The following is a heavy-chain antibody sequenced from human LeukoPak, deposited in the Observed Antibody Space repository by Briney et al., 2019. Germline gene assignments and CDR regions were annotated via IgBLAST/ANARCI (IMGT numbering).Heavy chain of an antibody. Sequence: GESLKISCKGSGYSFTSYWIGWVRQMPGKGLEWMGFIYPGDSDTRYSPSFQGQVTISADKSISTAYLQWSSLKASDTAMYYCARRLVGSSNNPGYYYYMDVWGKGTTVTVSS. D-gene: IGHD1-26*01. CDR2: IYPGDSDT. V-gene: IGHV5-51*01. CDR3: ARRLVGSSNNPGYYYYMDV. J-gene: IGHJ6*03. CDR1: GYSFTSYW.